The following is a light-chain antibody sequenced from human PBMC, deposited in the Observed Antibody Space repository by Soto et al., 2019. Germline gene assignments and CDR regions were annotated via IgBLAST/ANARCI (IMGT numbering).Light chain of an antibody. CDR2: DVD. J-gene: IGLJ2*01. V-gene: IGLV2-14*02. Sequence: QSALTQTASVSGSPGQSITISCTGTSGDVGSYNLVSWYQLRPGKAPKLMIFDVDIRPSGVSNRFSGSKSGNTASLTISGLQAEDEGDYYCGSYTGSSTLGIFGGGTQLTVL. CDR3: GSYTGSSTLGI. CDR1: SGDVGSYNL.